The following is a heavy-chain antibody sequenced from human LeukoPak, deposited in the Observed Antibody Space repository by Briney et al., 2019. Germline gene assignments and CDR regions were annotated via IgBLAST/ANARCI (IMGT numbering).Heavy chain of an antibody. J-gene: IGHJ5*02. CDR1: GGSISSYY. CDR3: ARTEFRWFDP. V-gene: IGHV4-59*01. Sequence: MSSETLSLTCTVSGGSISSYYWSWIRQPPGKGLEWIGYIYYSGSTNYNPSLKSRVTISVDTSKNQFSLKLSSVTAADTAVYYCARTEFRWFDPWGQGTLVIVSS. CDR2: IYYSGST. D-gene: IGHD3-10*01.